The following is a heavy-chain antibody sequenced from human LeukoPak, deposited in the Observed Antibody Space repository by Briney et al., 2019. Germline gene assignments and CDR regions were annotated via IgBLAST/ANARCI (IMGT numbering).Heavy chain of an antibody. CDR2: IYHSGST. CDR1: GYSISSGYY. Sequence: SSETLSLTCTVSGYSISSGYYWGWIRQPPGKGLEWIGSIYHSGSTYYNPSLKSRVTMSIDTSKNQFSLQLSSVTAADTAVYYCARAASYNLEYWGQGILVTVSS. J-gene: IGHJ4*02. V-gene: IGHV4-38-2*02. D-gene: IGHD1-14*01. CDR3: ARAASYNLEY.